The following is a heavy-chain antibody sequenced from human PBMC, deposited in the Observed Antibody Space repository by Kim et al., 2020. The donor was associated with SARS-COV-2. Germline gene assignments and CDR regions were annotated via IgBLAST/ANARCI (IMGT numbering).Heavy chain of an antibody. CDR3: ATSWQAGAGA. Sequence: GTTNYNPSITSRTTMSLETSKNQFSMELSSVTAADAAVYYCATSWQAGAGAWGQGTLVTVSS. V-gene: IGHV4-34*10. CDR2: GTT. D-gene: IGHD6-19*01. J-gene: IGHJ4*02.